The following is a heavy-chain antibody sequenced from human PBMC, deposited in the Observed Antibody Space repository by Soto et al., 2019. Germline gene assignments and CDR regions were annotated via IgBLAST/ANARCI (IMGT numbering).Heavy chain of an antibody. V-gene: IGHV3-48*03. CDR3: ARALGYCSGGSCYPNWFDP. D-gene: IGHD2-15*01. Sequence: RRLSCAASGFTFSSYEMNWVRQAPGKGLEWVSYISSSGSTIYYADSVKGRFTISRDNAKNSLYLQMNSLRAEDTAVYYCARALGYCSGGSCYPNWFDPWGQGTLVTVSS. CDR2: ISSSGSTI. J-gene: IGHJ5*02. CDR1: GFTFSSYE.